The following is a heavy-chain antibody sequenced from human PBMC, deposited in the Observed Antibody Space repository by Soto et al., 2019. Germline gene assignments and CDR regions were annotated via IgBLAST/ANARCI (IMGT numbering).Heavy chain of an antibody. D-gene: IGHD1-26*01. CDR1: GFTFRTYG. CDR2: TRHDGSNT. J-gene: IGHJ4*02. Sequence: QVQLVESGGGVVQPGRSLRLSCAASGFTFRTYGMHWVRQAPDKGLEWVAVTRHDGSNTYYADSVRGRFTISRDNSKNTLYLQMNSLRAEDTAVYYCARDGVGATTYFGYFDYWGQGTLITVSS. CDR3: ARDGVGATTYFGYFDY. V-gene: IGHV3-33*01.